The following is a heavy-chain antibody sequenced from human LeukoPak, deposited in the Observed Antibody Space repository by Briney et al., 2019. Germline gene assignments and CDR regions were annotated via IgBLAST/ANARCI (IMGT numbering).Heavy chain of an antibody. CDR3: ARQRRQLWLSKEWLQDNWFDP. CDR1: GYSFTSYW. Sequence: GESLKISWKGSGYSFTSYWIGWVRQMAGKGLEWMGIIYPGDSEIRYSPSFQGQVTISADKSISTAYLQWSSLKASDTAMYYCARQRRQLWLSKEWLQDNWFDPWGQGTLVTVSS. CDR2: IYPGDSEI. V-gene: IGHV5-51*01. J-gene: IGHJ5*02. D-gene: IGHD5-18*01.